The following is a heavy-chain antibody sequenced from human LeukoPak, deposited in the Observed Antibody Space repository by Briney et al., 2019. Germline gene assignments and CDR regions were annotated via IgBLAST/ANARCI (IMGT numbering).Heavy chain of an antibody. CDR2: VDPSGNT. CDR3: ATVRASHYGDWFFDY. D-gene: IGHD4-17*01. CDR1: AYSFTSDYF. V-gene: IGHV4-38-2*02. J-gene: IGHJ4*02. Sequence: PSETLSLTCTVSAYSFTSDYFWGWIRPPPGKGLEGIGNVDPSGNTYYNPSLKSRATISLDTSKKNFSLKLTSVTAADTAIYYCATVRASHYGDWFFDYWGQGTLVTVSS.